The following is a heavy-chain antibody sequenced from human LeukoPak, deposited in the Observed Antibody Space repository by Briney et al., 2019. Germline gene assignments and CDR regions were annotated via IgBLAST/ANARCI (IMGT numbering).Heavy chain of an antibody. D-gene: IGHD6-13*01. Sequence: NSSETLSLTWTLSGGSISSSDYYWSWIRQPPGKGLEWIGYIYYSGSTYYNPSLKSRVTISVDTSKNQFSLKLSSVTAADTAVYYCARVGSSWSYYFDYWGQGTLVTVP. CDR2: IYYSGST. J-gene: IGHJ4*02. CDR3: ARVGSSWSYYFDY. V-gene: IGHV4-30-4*08. CDR1: GGSISSSDYY.